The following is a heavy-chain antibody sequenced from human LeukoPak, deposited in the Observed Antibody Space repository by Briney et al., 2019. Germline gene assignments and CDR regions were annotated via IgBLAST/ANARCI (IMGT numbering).Heavy chain of an antibody. CDR3: ARAHDFWSGRRNYYYMDV. J-gene: IGHJ6*03. CDR2: INPDSGGT. D-gene: IGHD3-3*01. Sequence: GASVKVSCKASGYTFTDYYIHWVRQAPGQGLEWMGWINPDSGGTNYAQKFQGRVTMTRDTSIRTAYMELSRLRSDDTALYYCARAHDFWSGRRNYYYMDVWGKGTTVTVSS. CDR1: GYTFTDYY. V-gene: IGHV1-2*02.